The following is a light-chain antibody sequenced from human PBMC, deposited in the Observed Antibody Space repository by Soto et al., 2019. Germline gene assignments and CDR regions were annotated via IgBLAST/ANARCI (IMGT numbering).Light chain of an antibody. Sequence: QSVLTQPRSVSGSPGQSVTISCTGTSSDVGAYNYVSWYQQHPGKVPKLMIYDVSKRPSGVPDRFSGSKSGNTASLTISGLQVEDEADYYCCSYAGSYTYVFGTGTKVTVL. CDR3: CSYAGSYTYV. CDR1: SSDVGAYNY. J-gene: IGLJ1*01. V-gene: IGLV2-11*01. CDR2: DVS.